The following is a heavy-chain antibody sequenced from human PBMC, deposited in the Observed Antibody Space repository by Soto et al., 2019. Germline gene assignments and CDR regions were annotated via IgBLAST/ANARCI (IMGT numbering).Heavy chain of an antibody. J-gene: IGHJ4*02. V-gene: IGHV4-59*01. CDR2: VYYTGST. CDR3: TRDQTSTVVTQ. Sequence: SETLSLTCTVSGGSISNYYWSWIRQPPGKGLEWIGCVYYTGSTNYNPSLKSRVTISVDTSKNQFSLKLSSVTAADTAVYYCTRDQTSTVVTQWGQGTLVTVSS. D-gene: IGHD4-17*01. CDR1: GGSISNYY.